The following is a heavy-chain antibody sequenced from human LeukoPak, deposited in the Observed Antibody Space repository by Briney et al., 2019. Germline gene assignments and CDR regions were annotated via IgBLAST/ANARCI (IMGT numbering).Heavy chain of an antibody. CDR3: AKGSGGSGSYSKYYFDY. D-gene: IGHD3-10*01. Sequence: PGGSLRLSCAGSGFTFRDYGMSWVRQAPGKGLELVSALSGSGDSTHYADSVKGRFTISRDNSRNTLYLQMNSLRADDTAVYYCAKGSGGSGSYSKYYFDYWGQGTLVTVSS. J-gene: IGHJ4*02. CDR1: GFTFRDYG. CDR2: LSGSGDST. V-gene: IGHV3-23*01.